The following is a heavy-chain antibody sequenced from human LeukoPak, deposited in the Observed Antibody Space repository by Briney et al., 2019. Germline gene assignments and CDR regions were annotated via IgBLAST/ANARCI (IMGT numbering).Heavy chain of an antibody. CDR2: IIPIFGTA. CDR3: ARGISPGDILTGYKGDPRYYYHYMDV. V-gene: IGHV1-69*06. Sequence: ASVKVSCKASGGTFSSYAISWVRQAPGQGLEWMGGIIPIFGTANYAQKFQGRVTITADKSTSTAYMELSSLRSEDTAVYYCARGISPGDILTGYKGDPRYYYHYMDVWGKGTTVTVSS. D-gene: IGHD3-9*01. J-gene: IGHJ6*03. CDR1: GGTFSSYA.